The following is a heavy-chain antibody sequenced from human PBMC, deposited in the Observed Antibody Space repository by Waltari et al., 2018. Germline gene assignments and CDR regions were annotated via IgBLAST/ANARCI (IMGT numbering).Heavy chain of an antibody. CDR2: IDTSEST. CDR3: ARGPGGYGGNFPFDY. Sequence: QVQLQESGPGLVKPSQTLSLTCPVSGGSIRRGSYYWSWIRPPAGKGLEWIGRIDTSESTNDNPSRKSRVTRAVDTSKNQFSLKLSSVTAADTAVYYCARGPGGYGGNFPFDYWGQGTLVTVSS. V-gene: IGHV4-61*02. D-gene: IGHD4-17*01. J-gene: IGHJ4*02. CDR1: GGSIRRGSYY.